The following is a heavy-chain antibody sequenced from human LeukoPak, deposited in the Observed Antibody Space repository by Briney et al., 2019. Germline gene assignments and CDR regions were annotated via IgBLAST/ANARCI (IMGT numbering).Heavy chain of an antibody. D-gene: IGHD6-13*01. J-gene: IGHJ6*02. CDR3: ARVRQQLGDYYYGMDV. V-gene: IGHV1-2*04. Sequence: PGASVKVSCKASGYTFTRYYMHWVRQAPGQGLEWMGWINPNSGGTNYAQKFQGWVTMTRDTSISTAYMELSRLRSDDTAVYYCARVRQQLGDYYYGMDVWGQGTTVTVSS. CDR2: INPNSGGT. CDR1: GYTFTRYY.